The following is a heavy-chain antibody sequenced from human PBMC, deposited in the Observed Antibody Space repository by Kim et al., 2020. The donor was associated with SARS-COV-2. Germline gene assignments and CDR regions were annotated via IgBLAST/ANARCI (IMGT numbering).Heavy chain of an antibody. V-gene: IGHV4-39*01. CDR3: ARLRRSNWGCGNFDY. D-gene: IGHD7-27*01. J-gene: IGHJ4*02. CDR2: IYYSGST. Sequence: SETLSLTCTVSGGSISSSSYYWGWIRQPPGKGLEWIGSIYYSGSTYYNPSLKSRVTISVDTSKNQFSLKLSSVTAADTAVYYCARLRRSNWGCGNFDYWGQGTLVTVSS. CDR1: GGSISSSSYY.